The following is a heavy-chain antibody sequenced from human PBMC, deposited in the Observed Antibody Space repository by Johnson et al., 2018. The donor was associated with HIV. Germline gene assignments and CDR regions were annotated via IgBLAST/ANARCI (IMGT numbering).Heavy chain of an antibody. V-gene: IGHV3-30-3*01. D-gene: IGHD3-10*01. CDR2: ISYDGSNK. J-gene: IGHJ3*02. CDR1: RFTFSRYA. CDR3: ARDPRFGERGAFDI. Sequence: QVQLVESGGGLVQPGGSLRLSCAASRFTFSRYAMHWVRQAPGKGLEWVAVISYDGSNKYYADSVKGRFTISRDNSKNTLYLQMNSLRAEDTAVYYCARDPRFGERGAFDIWGQGTMVTVSS.